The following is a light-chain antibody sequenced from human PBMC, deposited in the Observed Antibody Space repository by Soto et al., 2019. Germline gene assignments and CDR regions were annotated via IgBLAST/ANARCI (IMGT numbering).Light chain of an antibody. J-gene: IGKJ4*01. CDR1: QNVSGD. V-gene: IGKV3-15*01. CDR2: GAS. Sequence: EAVMTQSPATLSLSPGERATLSCRASQNVSGDLAWYQQKPGQAPRLLIYGASTRATGIPDRFSGSGSATELTLTISGLQSEDFAIFYCQQYYDWPLTFGGGTKVEIK. CDR3: QQYYDWPLT.